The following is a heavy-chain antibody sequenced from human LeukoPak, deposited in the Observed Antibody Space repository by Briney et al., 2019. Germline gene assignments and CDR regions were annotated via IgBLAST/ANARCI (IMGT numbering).Heavy chain of an antibody. D-gene: IGHD3-16*02. Sequence: GGSLRLSCAASGVTVSSNYMSWVRQAPGKGLEWVSVIYSGGTTYYADSVRGRFTMSRDTSKSTVYLQMNSLRAEDTAVYYCAGGLGRELSHTFDFWGQGTLVTVSS. V-gene: IGHV3-53*01. CDR1: GVTVSSNY. CDR2: IYSGGTT. CDR3: AGGLGRELSHTFDF. J-gene: IGHJ4*02.